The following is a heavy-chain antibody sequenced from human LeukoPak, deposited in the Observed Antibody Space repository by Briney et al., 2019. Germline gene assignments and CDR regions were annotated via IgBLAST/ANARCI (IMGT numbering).Heavy chain of an antibody. V-gene: IGHV4-39*07. CDR2: IYYSGST. D-gene: IGHD2-2*01. CDR3: ARGVVVPAASSEASKYYYYYMDV. J-gene: IGHJ6*03. CDR1: GGSISSSSYY. Sequence: PSETLSLTCTVSGGSISSSSYYWGWIRQPPGKGLEWIGSIYYSGSTNYNPSLKSRVTISVDTSKNQFSLKLSSVTAADTAVYYCARGVVVPAASSEASKYYYYYMDVWGKGTTVTISS.